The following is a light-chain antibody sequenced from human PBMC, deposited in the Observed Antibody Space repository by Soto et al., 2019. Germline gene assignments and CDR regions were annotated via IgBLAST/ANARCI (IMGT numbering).Light chain of an antibody. V-gene: IGKV3-20*01. J-gene: IGKJ1*01. Sequence: IALTQSPGTLSLSPGERATLSCRASQSVSSSSLAWYQQRRGQAPRLLIHDASSRATGIPDRFSGSGSGTDFSRTISRPQPEEFAVYYCQQYGGAPRTFGQGTKVYIK. CDR2: DAS. CDR3: QQYGGAPRT. CDR1: QSVSSSS.